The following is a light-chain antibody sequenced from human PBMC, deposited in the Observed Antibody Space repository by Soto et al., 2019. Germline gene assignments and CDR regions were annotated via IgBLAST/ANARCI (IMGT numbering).Light chain of an antibody. CDR3: SSYAGSYTYV. CDR1: SSDVGAYNY. Sequence: QSALTQPRSVSGSPGQSVIISCTGTSSDVGAYNYVSWYQHHPGKAPKAMIYDVNKRPSGVPDRFSGYKSGNTASLTISGLQAEDEGDYYCSSYAGSYTYVFGSGTKLTVL. CDR2: DVN. V-gene: IGLV2-11*01. J-gene: IGLJ1*01.